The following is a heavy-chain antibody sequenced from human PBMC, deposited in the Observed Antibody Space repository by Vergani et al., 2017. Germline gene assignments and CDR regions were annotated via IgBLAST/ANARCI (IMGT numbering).Heavy chain of an antibody. V-gene: IGHV4-34*01. CDR3: ARVNTETNGNLYHYYYMDV. D-gene: IGHD4-11*01. CDR2: IDHTGRP. CDR1: GGSFTSYH. J-gene: IGHJ6*03. Sequence: QVQLQQWGGGLLKPSETLSLTCVVNGGSFTSYHWTWIRQSPGEGLEWVGDIDHTGRPDYNPSLWSRLTMSVDNSRNQFSLTLNSVTATYTAIYFCARVNTETNGNLYHYYYMDVWGQGTAVTVS.